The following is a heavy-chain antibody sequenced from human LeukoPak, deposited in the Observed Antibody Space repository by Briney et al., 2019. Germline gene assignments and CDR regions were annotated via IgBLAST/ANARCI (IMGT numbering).Heavy chain of an antibody. Sequence: RSGGSLRLSCAASGFTFSSYAMSWVRQAPGKGLEWVSAISGSGGSTYYADSVKGRFTISRDNSKNTLYLQMNSLRAEDTAAYYCARDRTGTTGGRPTDRGNYYYYGMDVWGQGTTVTVSS. D-gene: IGHD1-7*01. CDR3: ARDRTGTTGGRPTDRGNYYYYGMDV. V-gene: IGHV3-23*01. J-gene: IGHJ6*02. CDR2: ISGSGGST. CDR1: GFTFSSYA.